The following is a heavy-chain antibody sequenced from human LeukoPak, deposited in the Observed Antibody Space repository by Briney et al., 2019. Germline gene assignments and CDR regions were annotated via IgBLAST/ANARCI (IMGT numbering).Heavy chain of an antibody. CDR3: ARRTIAAAAGQFDP. CDR1: GYTFTGYY. D-gene: IGHD6-13*01. CDR2: INPNSGGT. V-gene: IGHV1-2*07. J-gene: IGHJ5*02. Sequence: ASVKLSCKASGYTFTGYYMHWVRHAPQQGLEWMGWINPNSGGTNYAHKFQGRVTMTRDTSISTAYMELRRLRSDDTAVYYCARRTIAAAAGQFDPWGQGTLVTVSS.